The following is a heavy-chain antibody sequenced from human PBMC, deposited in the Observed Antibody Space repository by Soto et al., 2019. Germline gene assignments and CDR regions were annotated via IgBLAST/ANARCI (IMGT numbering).Heavy chain of an antibody. CDR3: ARQAYHDDSNSFSY. CDR1: GYSFTTYW. D-gene: IGHD3-22*01. J-gene: IGHJ4*02. CDR2: IYPGDSDI. V-gene: IGHV5-51*01. Sequence: XESLNISCKCSGYSFTTYWLGWVRQMPGKGLEWMGVIYPGDSDIRFSPSFQGQVTISADMSLSTAYLQWSSLRVSDTAMYYCARQAYHDDSNSFSYWGQG.